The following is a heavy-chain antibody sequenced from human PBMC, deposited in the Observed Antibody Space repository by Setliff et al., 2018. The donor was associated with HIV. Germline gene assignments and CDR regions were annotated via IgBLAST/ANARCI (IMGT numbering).Heavy chain of an antibody. J-gene: IGHJ5*02. CDR2: IYISGST. V-gene: IGHV4-4*07. CDR3: ARDRSSGWSKDWFDT. CDR1: GGSISSYY. Sequence: PSETLSLTCTVSGGSISSYYWSWIRQPAGKGLEWIGHIYISGSTNYNPPFNSRVTMSVDTSKNQFSLGLTSVTAADTAMYHCARDRSSGWSKDWFDTWGQGILVTVSS. D-gene: IGHD6-19*01.